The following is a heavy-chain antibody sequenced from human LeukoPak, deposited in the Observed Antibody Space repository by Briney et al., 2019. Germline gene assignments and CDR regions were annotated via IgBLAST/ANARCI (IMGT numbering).Heavy chain of an antibody. CDR1: DFSVGDNY. CDR2: MYSVVTT. V-gene: IGHV3-66*01. D-gene: IGHD5-12*01. Sequence: LGGSLRLSSAASDFSVGDNYMTRVSKAPGKGLQWVSLMYSVVTTFDADSVKGRFTMSRDSSKNTLYLQMNSLRVEDTAIFYCARGPSGYHNTGGQGTLVTVSS. CDR3: ARGPSGYHNT. J-gene: IGHJ4*02.